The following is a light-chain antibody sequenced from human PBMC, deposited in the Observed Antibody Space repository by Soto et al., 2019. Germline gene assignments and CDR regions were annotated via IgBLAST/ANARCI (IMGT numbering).Light chain of an antibody. CDR1: SSDVGGYNY. CDR2: DVS. Sequence: QSVLTQPRSVSGSPGQSVTISCTGTSSDVGGYNYVSWYQQHPGKAPKLMIYDVSKRPSGVPDRFSGSKSGNTASLTISGLQSDDEADYYCATWDDRVLGIVFGGGTKLTVL. V-gene: IGLV2-11*01. CDR3: ATWDDRVLGIV. J-gene: IGLJ2*01.